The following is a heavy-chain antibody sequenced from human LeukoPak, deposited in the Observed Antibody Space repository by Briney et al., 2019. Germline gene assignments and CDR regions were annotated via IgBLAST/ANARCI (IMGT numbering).Heavy chain of an antibody. J-gene: IGHJ4*02. D-gene: IGHD3-22*01. V-gene: IGHV3-30*14. CDR1: GFTFSNYA. CDR3: ARLTNYYYDSSGYYYSPSYYFDY. CDR2: ISDDGSRQ. Sequence: GGSLRLSCAATGFTFSNYAIHWGRQAPGKGLEWVAFISDDGSRQHYADSVKGRFTISRDNSKNTLYLQMGSLRAEDMAVYYCARLTNYYYDSSGYYYSPSYYFDYWGQGTLVTVSS.